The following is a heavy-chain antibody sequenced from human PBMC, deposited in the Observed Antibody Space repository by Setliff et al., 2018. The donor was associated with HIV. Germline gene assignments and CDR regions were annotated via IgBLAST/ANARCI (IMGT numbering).Heavy chain of an antibody. CDR2: ISPSSGGT. D-gene: IGHD6-13*01. J-gene: IGHJ4*02. CDR1: GFTFRNYA. V-gene: IGHV3-21*01. Sequence: GGSLRLSCAASGFTFRNYAMTWVRQAPGKGLEWVSTISPSSGGTNYADSVKGRFTISRDNAKSSLYLQMNSLRAEDTAVYYCARGVAAAGTDYWGQGTLVTVSS. CDR3: ARGVAAAGTDY.